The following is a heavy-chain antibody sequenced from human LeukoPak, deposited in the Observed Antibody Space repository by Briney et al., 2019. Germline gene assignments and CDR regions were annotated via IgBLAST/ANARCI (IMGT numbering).Heavy chain of an antibody. Sequence: PGGSLRLSCAASGFTFSSYAMSWVRPAPGKGLEWVSAISGSGGSTYYADSVKGRFTISRDNSKNTLYLQMNSLRAEDTAVYYCAKVEWAAAGRRGVDYWGQGTLVTVSS. CDR2: ISGSGGST. D-gene: IGHD6-13*01. CDR3: AKVEWAAAGRRGVDY. V-gene: IGHV3-23*01. CDR1: GFTFSSYA. J-gene: IGHJ4*02.